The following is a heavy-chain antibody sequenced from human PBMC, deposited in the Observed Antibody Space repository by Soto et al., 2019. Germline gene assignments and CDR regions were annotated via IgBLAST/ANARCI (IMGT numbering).Heavy chain of an antibody. V-gene: IGHV4-31*03. Sequence: QVQLQESGPGLVKPSQILSLTCTVSGGSISSGGYYWSWISQPPGKGLEWIGSIYYSGSTYYNPSLKSRVTISVDTSKNQFSLKLSSVTAADTAVYYCARVSYYYDSSGYSVGMDVWGQGTTVTVSS. CDR1: GGSISSGGYY. CDR2: IYYSGST. CDR3: ARVSYYYDSSGYSVGMDV. J-gene: IGHJ6*02. D-gene: IGHD3-22*01.